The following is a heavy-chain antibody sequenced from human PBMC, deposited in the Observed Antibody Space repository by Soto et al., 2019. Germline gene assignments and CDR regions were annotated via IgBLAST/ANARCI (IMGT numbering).Heavy chain of an antibody. CDR1: GGSIRSGGYY. Sequence: QVQLQESGPGLVKPSQTLSLTCTVSGGSIRSGGYYWSWIRQHPGKGLEWIGYIYYSGSTYYNPSLKSRVTISVDTSKNQFSLKLSSVTAADTAVYYCARESIAARGVYSYWGQGTLVTVSS. D-gene: IGHD6-6*01. J-gene: IGHJ4*02. CDR3: ARESIAARGVYSY. V-gene: IGHV4-31*03. CDR2: IYYSGST.